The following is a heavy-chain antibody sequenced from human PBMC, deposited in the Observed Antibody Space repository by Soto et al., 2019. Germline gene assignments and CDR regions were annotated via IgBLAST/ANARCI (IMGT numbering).Heavy chain of an antibody. CDR3: GRHPGSPRDFYYYGLDV. Sequence: GESLKISCKGYGYSLASYWLGWARQVPGKGLEWMGIMNPADSDTIYSPSFQGQVIMSVDESNNTAYLQWSSLRASDTAMYYCGRHPGSPRDFYYYGLDVWGQGTTVTVSS. CDR2: MNPADSDT. V-gene: IGHV5-51*01. J-gene: IGHJ6*02. D-gene: IGHD1-26*01. CDR1: GYSLASYW.